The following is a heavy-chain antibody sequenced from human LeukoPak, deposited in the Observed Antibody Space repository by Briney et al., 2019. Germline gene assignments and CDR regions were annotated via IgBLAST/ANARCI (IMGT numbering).Heavy chain of an antibody. J-gene: IGHJ4*02. CDR3: ARDLFGDGNEIFDY. V-gene: IGHV4-4*07. D-gene: IGHD3-10*02. CDR1: GGSISSYY. CDR2: IYTSGST. Sequence: SETLSLTCTVSGGSISSYYWSWIRQPAGKGLEWIGRIYTSGSTNYNPSLKSRVTMSVDTSKNQFSLKRSSVTAADTAVYYCARDLFGDGNEIFDYWGQGTLVTVSS.